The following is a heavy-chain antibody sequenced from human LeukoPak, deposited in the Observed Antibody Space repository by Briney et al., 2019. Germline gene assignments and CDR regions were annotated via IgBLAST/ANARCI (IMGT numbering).Heavy chain of an antibody. J-gene: IGHJ4*02. CDR3: ARNRRAGVPERFDY. CDR1: GYSISSGYY. V-gene: IGHV4-38-2*02. Sequence: SETLSLTCTVSGYSISSGYYWGWIRQPPGKGLEWIGSIYHSGSTYYNPSLKSRVTISVDTSKNQFSLKRSSVTAADTAVYYCARNRRAGVPERFDYWGQGTLVTVSS. D-gene: IGHD2-2*01. CDR2: IYHSGST.